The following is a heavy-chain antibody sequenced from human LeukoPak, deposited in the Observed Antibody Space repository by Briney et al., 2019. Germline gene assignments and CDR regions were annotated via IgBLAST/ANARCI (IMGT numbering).Heavy chain of an antibody. CDR3: ARGVRDGYNYHYYYYMDV. D-gene: IGHD5-24*01. CDR2: IYYNGRT. Sequence: SETLSLTCTVSGGSISTYYWSWIRQPPGKGLEWIGYIYYNGRTNYNPSLKSRVTISVDTSKNQFSLKLSSVTAADTAVYYCARGVRDGYNYHYYYYMDVWGKGTTVTISS. V-gene: IGHV4-59*08. CDR1: GGSISTYY. J-gene: IGHJ6*03.